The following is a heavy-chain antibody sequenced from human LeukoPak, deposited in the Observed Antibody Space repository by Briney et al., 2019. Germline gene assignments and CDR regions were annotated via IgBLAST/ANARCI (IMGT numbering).Heavy chain of an antibody. CDR1: SFTSSSFY. D-gene: IGHD3-16*01. J-gene: IGHJ5*02. V-gene: IGHV4-59*01. Sequence: KASETLSLTCTVSSFTSSSFYWRWLRQPQGQGLEWIGYIYYSGSTNYNPSLKSRVTISVDTSKNQFSLKLSSVTAADTAVYYYARSNLLIKGFDPWGQGTLVTVSS. CDR2: IYYSGST. CDR3: ARSNLLIKGFDP.